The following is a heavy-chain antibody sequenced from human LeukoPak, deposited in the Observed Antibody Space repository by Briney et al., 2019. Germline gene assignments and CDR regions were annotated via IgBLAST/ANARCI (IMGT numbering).Heavy chain of an antibody. J-gene: IGHJ6*03. V-gene: IGHV4-4*09. CDR3: ARWAHFWSGYYYYYYMDV. Sequence: SETLSLTCTVSGVSISSYYWSWIRQPPGKGREGVGYIYTSGSTNYNPSLKRRVTISVDTSKNQFSLKLSSVTAADTAVYYCARWAHFWSGYYYYYYMDVWGKGTTVTVSS. D-gene: IGHD3-3*02. CDR2: IYTSGST. CDR1: GVSISSYY.